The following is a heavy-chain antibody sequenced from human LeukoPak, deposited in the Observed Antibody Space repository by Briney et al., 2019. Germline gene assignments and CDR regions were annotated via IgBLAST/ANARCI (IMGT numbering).Heavy chain of an antibody. CDR2: IRSSSSYI. Sequence: GGSLRLSCAASGFTFSSYAMSWVRQAPGKGLEWVSFIRSSSSYIYYADSVKGRFTISRDNAKNSLYLQMNSLRAEDTAVYYCARDYSGSYVIDYWGQGTLVTVSS. J-gene: IGHJ4*02. V-gene: IGHV3-21*01. CDR3: ARDYSGSYVIDY. CDR1: GFTFSSYA. D-gene: IGHD1-26*01.